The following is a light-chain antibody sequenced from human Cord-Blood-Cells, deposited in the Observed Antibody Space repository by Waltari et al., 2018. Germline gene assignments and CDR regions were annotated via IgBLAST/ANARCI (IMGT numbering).Light chain of an antibody. CDR2: DAS. CDR1: QSISSW. CDR3: QQYNSYSHT. Sequence: DIQMTHSPPPLSASVGDRVTNTCRASQSISSWLAWYQQKPGKAPKLLIYDASSLESGVPSRFSGSGSGTEFTLTISSLQPDDFATYYCQQYNSYSHTFGQGTKLEIK. V-gene: IGKV1-5*01. J-gene: IGKJ2*01.